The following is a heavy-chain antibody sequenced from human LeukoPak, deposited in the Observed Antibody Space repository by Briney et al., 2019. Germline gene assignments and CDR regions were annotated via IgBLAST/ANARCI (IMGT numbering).Heavy chain of an antibody. V-gene: IGHV4-59*11. D-gene: IGHD5-24*01. J-gene: IGHJ4*02. CDR2: IHYGGNT. Sequence: TSETLSLTCTVSGGSISNHYWSWIRQPSGEGLEWIGYIHYGGNTDYNPSLKGRLTISVDTSKNQFSLKLSSVTAADTAVYYCVRRGDGYPYYFDYWGQGTLVTVSS. CDR3: VRRGDGYPYYFDY. CDR1: GGSISNHY.